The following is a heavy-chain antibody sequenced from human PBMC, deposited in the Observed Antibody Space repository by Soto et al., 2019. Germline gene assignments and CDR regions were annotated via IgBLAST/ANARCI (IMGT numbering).Heavy chain of an antibody. D-gene: IGHD3-22*01. J-gene: IGHJ4*02. CDR3: TRGGFYYYDSSGYYDY. CDR2: IYYSGST. CDR1: GGSISSYY. Sequence: SETLSLTCTVSGGSISSYYWSWIRQPPGKGLEWIGYIYYSGSTNYNPSIKSRVTISVDTSKNQFSLKLTSVTAADTALYFCTRGGFYYYDSSGYYDYWGQGALVTVSS. V-gene: IGHV4-59*12.